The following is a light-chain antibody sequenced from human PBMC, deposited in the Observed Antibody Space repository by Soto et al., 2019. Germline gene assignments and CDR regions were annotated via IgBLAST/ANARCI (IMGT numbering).Light chain of an antibody. Sequence: SQSPATLSFSPGERATLSCRASQSVSSNLAWYQQKPGQAPRLLIYGASTRATGIPARFSGSGSGTEFTLTISSLQSEDFALYYCQQYNNLPPPFGQGTKVDNK. CDR1: QSVSSN. CDR3: QQYNNLPPP. V-gene: IGKV3-15*01. J-gene: IGKJ1*01. CDR2: GAS.